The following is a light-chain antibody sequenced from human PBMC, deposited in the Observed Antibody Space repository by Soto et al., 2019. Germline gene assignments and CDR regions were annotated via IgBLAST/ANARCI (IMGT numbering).Light chain of an antibody. CDR2: AAS. CDR3: HQYGSLPLT. CDR1: QSVTSNY. V-gene: IGKV3-20*01. Sequence: EIVLTQSPGTLPSSPGERATLSCRASQSVTSNYLAWYQQKPGQAPRLLIYAASSRATGIPDGFSGSESGTDFTLTISRLEPEDFAVYYCHQYGSLPLTFGGGTKVEIK. J-gene: IGKJ4*01.